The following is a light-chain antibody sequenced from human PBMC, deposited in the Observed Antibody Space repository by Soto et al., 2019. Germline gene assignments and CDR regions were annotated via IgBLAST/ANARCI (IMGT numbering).Light chain of an antibody. CDR2: EDD. J-gene: IGLJ3*02. CDR1: SGSIASSY. V-gene: IGLV6-57*03. CDR3: QSYDSNNPVV. Sequence: NFMLTQPHSVSESPGKTVTISCTRSSGSIASSYVQWYQQRPGSAPTTVIYEDDQRPSGVPDRFSGSFDSSSNSASLTISGLKTEDEADYYCQSYDSNNPVVFGGGTKVTVL.